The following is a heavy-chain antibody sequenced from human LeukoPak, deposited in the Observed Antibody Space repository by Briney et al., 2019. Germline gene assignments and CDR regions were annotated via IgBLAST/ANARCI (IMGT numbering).Heavy chain of an antibody. CDR1: GYTFTGYY. D-gene: IGHD5-24*01. CDR2: INPNSGGT. Sequence: ASVKVSCKASGYTFTGYYMHWVRQAPGQGLEWMGWINPNSGGTNYAQKFRGRVTMTRDTSISTAYMELSRLRSDDTAVYYCARLETSLYYFDYWGQGTLVTVSS. CDR3: ARLETSLYYFDY. J-gene: IGHJ4*02. V-gene: IGHV1-2*02.